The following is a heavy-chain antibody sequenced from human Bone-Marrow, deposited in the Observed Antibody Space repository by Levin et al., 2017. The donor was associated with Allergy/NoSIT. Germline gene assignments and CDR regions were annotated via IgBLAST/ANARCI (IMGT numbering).Heavy chain of an antibody. J-gene: IGHJ3*01. CDR3: AREDKDYYYSRGYSSGRGAFDF. CDR2: IATSGSI. V-gene: IGHV4-4*07. D-gene: IGHD3-22*01. Sequence: SQTLSLTCTVSGGSISTSSWSWVRQPAGKGLEFIGRIATSGSISYNSSLRSRVTMSLDTSKNQFSLKLSSVTAADTAIYYCAREDKDYYYSRGYSSGRGAFDFWGQGTMVTVSS. CDR1: GGSISTSS.